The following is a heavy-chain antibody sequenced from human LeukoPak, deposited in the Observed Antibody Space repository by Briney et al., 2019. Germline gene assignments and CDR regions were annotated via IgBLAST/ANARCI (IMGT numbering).Heavy chain of an antibody. CDR1: GGSFSGYY. J-gene: IGHJ4*02. CDR2: INHSGST. CDR3: AHSSGYYPFDY. Sequence: SETLSLTCAVYGGSFSGYYWSWLRQPPGKGLEWIGEINHSGSTNYNPSLKSRVTISVDTSKNQFSLKLSSVTAADTAVYYCAHSSGYYPFDYWGQGTLVTVSS. D-gene: IGHD3-22*01. V-gene: IGHV4-34*01.